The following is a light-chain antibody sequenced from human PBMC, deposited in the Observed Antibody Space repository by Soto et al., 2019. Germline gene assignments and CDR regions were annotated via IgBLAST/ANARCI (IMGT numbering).Light chain of an antibody. CDR3: AAWDDSLSGSV. CDR2: SNN. J-gene: IGLJ3*02. CDR1: SSNIGSNT. Sequence: QSALTQPPSASGTPGQRVTISCSGSSSNIGSNTVNWYQQLPGTAPKLLIYSNNQRPSGVPDRFSGSKSGTSASLAISGLQSEDEADYYCAAWDDSLSGSVFGGGTKVTVL. V-gene: IGLV1-44*01.